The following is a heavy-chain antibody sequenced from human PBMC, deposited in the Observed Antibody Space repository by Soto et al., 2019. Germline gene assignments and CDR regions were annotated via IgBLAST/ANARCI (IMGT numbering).Heavy chain of an antibody. CDR2: IYYSGST. CDR1: GGSISSSSYY. Sequence: QLQLQESGPGLVKPSETLSLTCTVSGGSISSSSYYWGWIRQPPGKGLEWIGNIYYSGSTYYNPSLKSRVTISVDTAKNQFSLKLSSVTAADPAVFYWARHGSEYWYFDLWGRGTLVTVSS. J-gene: IGHJ2*01. D-gene: IGHD1-26*01. CDR3: ARHGSEYWYFDL. V-gene: IGHV4-39*01.